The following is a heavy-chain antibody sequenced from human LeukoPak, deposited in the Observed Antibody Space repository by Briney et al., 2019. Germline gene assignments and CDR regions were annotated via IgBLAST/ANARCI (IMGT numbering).Heavy chain of an antibody. CDR2: IYTSGST. CDR3: ARHFRRDYSASGASQYYHYIDV. Sequence: SETLSLTCTVSGGSMSYDYWSWIRQTLGMRLEWIGYIYTSGSTRYNPSLKSRVTISVDTSKNHFSLRLRSVTAADTAVYYCARHFRRDYSASGASQYYHYIDVWGKGTTVTVSS. J-gene: IGHJ6*03. V-gene: IGHV4-4*09. D-gene: IGHD3-10*01. CDR1: GGSMSYDY.